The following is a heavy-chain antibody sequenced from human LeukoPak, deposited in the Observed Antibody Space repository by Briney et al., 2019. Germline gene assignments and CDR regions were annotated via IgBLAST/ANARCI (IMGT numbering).Heavy chain of an antibody. CDR1: GFSFSTYS. CDR3: ARDVYMGDMDY. CDR2: ISSRGGTI. D-gene: IGHD3-16*01. V-gene: IGHV3-48*02. J-gene: IGHJ4*02. Sequence: PGGSLRLSCAASGFSFSTYSMNWVRQAPGKGLEWVSCISSRGGTISYSDSVKGRFTISRDNAKNSLYLQMISLRDEDTAVYYCARDVYMGDMDYWGQGTLVTVSS.